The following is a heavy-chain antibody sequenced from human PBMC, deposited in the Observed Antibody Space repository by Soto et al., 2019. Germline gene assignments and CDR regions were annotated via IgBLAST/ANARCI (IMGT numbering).Heavy chain of an antibody. CDR3: AREEQLGNYYYYYMDV. Sequence: ASVKVSCKASGYTFTSYAMHWVRQAPGQRLEWMGWINAGNGNTKYSQKFQGRVTITRDTSASTAYMELSSLRSEDTAVYYCAREEQLGNYYYYYMDVWGKGTTVTVSS. CDR2: INAGNGNT. V-gene: IGHV1-3*01. CDR1: GYTFTSYA. D-gene: IGHD6-6*01. J-gene: IGHJ6*03.